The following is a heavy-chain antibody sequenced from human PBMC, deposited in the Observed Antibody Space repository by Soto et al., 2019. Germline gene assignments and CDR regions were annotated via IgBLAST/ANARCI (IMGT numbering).Heavy chain of an antibody. CDR3: AREIVVAISRSDAIDI. CDR1: GFCITSYH. V-gene: IGHV1-46*01. CDR2: ITPLGGAK. J-gene: IGHJ3*02. D-gene: IGHD2-15*01. Sequence: GASVKVSCKASGFCITSYHMHLVRPAPGQGLEWMGVITPLGGAKTYAQEFQGRVTMTADMCTRNVHMDLSSLRSDDTAVYYCAREIVVAISRSDAIDIWGQGTMVTVS.